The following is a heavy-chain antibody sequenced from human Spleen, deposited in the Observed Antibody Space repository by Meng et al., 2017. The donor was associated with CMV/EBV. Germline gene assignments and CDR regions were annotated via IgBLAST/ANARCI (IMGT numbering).Heavy chain of an antibody. CDR3: ARVEKYYYGSGSYFGYYYGMDV. V-gene: IGHV1-69*05. CDR1: GGTFSSYA. Sequence: SVKVSCKASGGTFSSYAISWVRQAPGKGLEWMGGIIPIFGTANYAQKFQGRVTITTDESTSTAYMELSSLRSEDTAVYYCARVEKYYYGSGSYFGYYYGMDVWGQGTTVTVSS. J-gene: IGHJ6*02. D-gene: IGHD3-10*01. CDR2: IIPIFGTA.